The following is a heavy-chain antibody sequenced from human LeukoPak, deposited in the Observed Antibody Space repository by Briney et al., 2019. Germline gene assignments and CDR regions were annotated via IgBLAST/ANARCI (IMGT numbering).Heavy chain of an antibody. CDR1: GFTFSSYA. CDR3: AREVGGPASYFDY. D-gene: IGHD3-16*01. V-gene: IGHV3-30-3*01. CDR2: ISYDGSNK. J-gene: IGHJ4*02. Sequence: GGSLRLSCAASGFTFSSYAMHWVRQAPGKGLEWVAVISYDGSNKYYADSVKGRFTISRDNSKNTLYLQMNSLRAEDTAVYYCAREVGGPASYFDYWGQGTLVTVSS.